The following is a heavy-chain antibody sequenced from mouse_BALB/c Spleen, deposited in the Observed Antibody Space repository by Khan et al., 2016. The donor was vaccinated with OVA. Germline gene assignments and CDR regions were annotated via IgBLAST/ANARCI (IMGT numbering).Heavy chain of an antibody. CDR3: ARDGYRYNYAMDY. D-gene: IGHD2-3*01. CDR1: GFSITSDYA. V-gene: IGHV3-2*02. J-gene: IGHJ4*01. CDR2: ISYSGST. Sequence: VQLKQSGPGLVTPSQSLSLTCTVTGFSITSDYAWNWLRPFPGNKLEWMGYISYSGSTNYNPAHNSRIFITRDTSKNHFFLQLNTVTTEDTATYYCARDGYRYNYAMDYWGQGTSVTVSS.